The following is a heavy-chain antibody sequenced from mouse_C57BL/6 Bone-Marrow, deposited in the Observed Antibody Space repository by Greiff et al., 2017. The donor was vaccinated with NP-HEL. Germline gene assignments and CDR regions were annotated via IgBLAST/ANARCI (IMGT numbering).Heavy chain of an antibody. CDR3: ANTPFITTVVEKNYYAMDY. J-gene: IGHJ4*01. Sequence: QVQLKESGAELVKPGASVKISCKASGYTFTDYYINWVKQRPGQGLEWIGKIGPGSGSTYYNEKFKGKATLTADKSSSTAYMQLSSLTSEDSAVYFCANTPFITTVVEKNYYAMDYWGQGTSVTVSS. V-gene: IGHV1-77*01. D-gene: IGHD1-1*01. CDR1: GYTFTDYY. CDR2: IGPGSGST.